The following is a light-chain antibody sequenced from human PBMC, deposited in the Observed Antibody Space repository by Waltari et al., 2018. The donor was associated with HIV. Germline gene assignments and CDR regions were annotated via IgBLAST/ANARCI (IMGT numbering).Light chain of an antibody. J-gene: IGKJ1*01. CDR2: DAS. Sequence: EIVLTQYPATLSLSPAERATLSCRASQSVSSYLAWYQQKPGQAPRLLIYDASNRATGIPARFSGSGSGTDFTLTISSLEPEDFAVYYCQQRSNWPPTFGQGTKVEIK. CDR3: QQRSNWPPT. CDR1: QSVSSY. V-gene: IGKV3-11*01.